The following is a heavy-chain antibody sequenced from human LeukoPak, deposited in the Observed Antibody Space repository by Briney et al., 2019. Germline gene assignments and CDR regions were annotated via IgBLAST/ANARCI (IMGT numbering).Heavy chain of an antibody. V-gene: IGHV1-18*01. J-gene: IGHJ4*02. CDR2: ISAYNGNT. CDR3: ARDVVVVAATRFASWSFDY. CDR1: GYTFTSYG. Sequence: ASVKVSCKASGYTFTSYGISWVRQAPGQGLEWMGWISAYNGNTNYAQKLQGRVTMTTDTSTSTAYMELRSLRSDDTAVYYCARDVVVVAATRFASWSFDYWGQGTLVTVSS. D-gene: IGHD2-15*01.